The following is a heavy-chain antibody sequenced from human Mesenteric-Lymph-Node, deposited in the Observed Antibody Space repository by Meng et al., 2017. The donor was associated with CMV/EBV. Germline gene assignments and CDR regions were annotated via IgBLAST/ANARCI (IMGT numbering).Heavy chain of an antibody. V-gene: IGHV3-33*06. J-gene: IGHJ6*02. CDR3: AKGTIGAHDGMDV. D-gene: IGHD2-2*01. CDR2: IWYDGSNK. CDR1: GFTSSSYG. Sequence: GGSLRLSCAASGFTSSSYGMHWVRQAPGKGLEWVAVIWYDGSNKYYADSVKGRFTISRDNSKNTLYLQMNSLRAEDTAVYYCAKGTIGAHDGMDVWGQGTTVTVSS.